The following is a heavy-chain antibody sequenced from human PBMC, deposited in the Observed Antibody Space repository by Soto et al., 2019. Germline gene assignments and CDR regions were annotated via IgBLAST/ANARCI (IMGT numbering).Heavy chain of an antibody. Sequence: SETLSLTCAVYGGSFSGYYWSWIRQPPGKGLEWIGEINHSGSTNYNPSLKSRVTISVDTSKNQFSLRLNSVTAADTAVYFCASSKYDVVAGSVWFDPWGQGTLVTVSS. CDR2: INHSGST. CDR3: ASSKYDVVAGSVWFDP. V-gene: IGHV4-34*01. J-gene: IGHJ5*02. CDR1: GGSFSGYY. D-gene: IGHD2-21*01.